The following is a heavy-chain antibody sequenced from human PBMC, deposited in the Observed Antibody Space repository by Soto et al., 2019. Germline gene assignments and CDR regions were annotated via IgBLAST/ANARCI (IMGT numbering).Heavy chain of an antibody. J-gene: IGHJ6*03. D-gene: IGHD3-10*01. CDR3: ARPYYYGSGTITNYYYYYYMDV. V-gene: IGHV3-48*01. CDR1: GFTFSSYN. Sequence: GGSLRLSCAASGFTFSSYNMNWVRQAPGKGLEWVSYISSSSSTIYYADSVKGRFTISRDNAKNSLYLQMNSLRAEDTAVYYCARPYYYGSGTITNYYYYYYMDVWGKGTTVTVSS. CDR2: ISSSSSTI.